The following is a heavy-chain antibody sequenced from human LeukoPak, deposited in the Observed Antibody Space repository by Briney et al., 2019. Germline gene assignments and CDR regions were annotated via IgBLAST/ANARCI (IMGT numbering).Heavy chain of an antibody. CDR1: GFTFSSYG. CDR3: AKDVVVVAARWFDP. Sequence: GGSLRLSCAASGFTFSSYGMHWVRQVPGKGLEWVAVISYDGSNKYYADSVKGRFTISRDNSKNTLYLQMNSLRAEDTAVYYCAKDVVVVAARWFDPWGQGTLVTVSS. J-gene: IGHJ5*02. CDR2: ISYDGSNK. V-gene: IGHV3-30*18. D-gene: IGHD2-15*01.